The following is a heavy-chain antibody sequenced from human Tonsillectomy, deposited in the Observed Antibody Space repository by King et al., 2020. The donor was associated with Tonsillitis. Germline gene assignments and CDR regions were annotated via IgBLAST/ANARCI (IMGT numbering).Heavy chain of an antibody. Sequence: VQLQQWGAGLLKPSETLSLTCAVYGGSFSGYYWSWIRQPPGKGLEWIGEINHSGSTNYNPSLKSRVTISVDTSKHQFSLKLSSVTAADTALYYCARDLFGIAYWGQGTLVTVSS. CDR1: GGSFSGYY. CDR2: INHSGST. CDR3: ARDLFGIAY. D-gene: IGHD2-21*01. V-gene: IGHV4-34*01. J-gene: IGHJ4*02.